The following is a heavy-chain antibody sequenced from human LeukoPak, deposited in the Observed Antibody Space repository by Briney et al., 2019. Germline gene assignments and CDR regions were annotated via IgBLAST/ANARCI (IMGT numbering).Heavy chain of an antibody. Sequence: GASVKVSCKASGGTFSSYAISWVRQAPGQGLEWMGGIIPIFGTANYAQKFQGRVTITADESTSTAYMELSSLRSEDTAVYYCARERAVAAKGSMDVWGQGTTVTVSS. J-gene: IGHJ6*02. CDR3: ARERAVAAKGSMDV. CDR2: IIPIFGTA. CDR1: GGTFSSYA. V-gene: IGHV1-69*13. D-gene: IGHD6-19*01.